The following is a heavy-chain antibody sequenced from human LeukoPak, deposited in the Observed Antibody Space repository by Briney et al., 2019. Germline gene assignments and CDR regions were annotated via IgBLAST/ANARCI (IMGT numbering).Heavy chain of an antibody. V-gene: IGHV4-38-2*02. CDR2: IYHSGST. CDR1: GYSISSGYY. D-gene: IGHD6-19*01. Sequence: SETLSLTCTVSGYSISSGYYWGWIRQPPGKGLEWIGSIYHSGSTYYNPSLKSRVTISVDTSKNQFSLKLSSVTAADTAVYYCAREIFGYSSGWSDAFDIWGQGTMVTVSS. J-gene: IGHJ3*02. CDR3: AREIFGYSSGWSDAFDI.